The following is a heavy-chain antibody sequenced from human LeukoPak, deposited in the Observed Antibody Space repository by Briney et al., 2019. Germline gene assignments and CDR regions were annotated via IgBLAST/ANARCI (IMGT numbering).Heavy chain of an antibody. CDR2: IYPGDSDT. CDR1: GYSFTTYW. Sequence: GESLKISCKGSGYSFTTYWIGWVRQMPGKGREGMGIIYPGDSDTRYSPSFQGQVTISADKSISTAYLQWSSLRASDTAMYYCARRGDTTRSIDYWGQGTLVTVSS. D-gene: IGHD2-21*01. J-gene: IGHJ4*02. CDR3: ARRGDTTRSIDY. V-gene: IGHV5-51*01.